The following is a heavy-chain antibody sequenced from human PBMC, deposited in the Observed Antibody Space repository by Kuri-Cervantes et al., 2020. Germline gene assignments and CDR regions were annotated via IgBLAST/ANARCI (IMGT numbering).Heavy chain of an antibody. CDR1: GFTFDDYA. CDR2: ISWNSNKI. J-gene: IGHJ5*02. Sequence: SLKISCVASGFTFDDYAMHWVRQVPGKGLEWVSGISWNSNKIGYADSVKGRFTISRDNAKNSLYLQMNSLRAEDTAVYYCARSWELLGWFDPWGQGTLVTVSS. V-gene: IGHV3-9*01. D-gene: IGHD1-26*01. CDR3: ARSWELLGWFDP.